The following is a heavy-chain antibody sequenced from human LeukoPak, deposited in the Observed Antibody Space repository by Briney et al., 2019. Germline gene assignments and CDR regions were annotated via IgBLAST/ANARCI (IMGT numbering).Heavy chain of an antibody. CDR2: ISGSGGST. CDR1: GFTFSSYA. Sequence: PGGSLRLSCAASGFTFSSYAMSWVRQAPGKGLEWVSAISGSGGSTYYADSVKGRFTISRDNSKNTLYLQMNSLRAEDTAVYYCAKDYYGSASYLPHDAFDIWGQGTMVTVSS. J-gene: IGHJ3*02. CDR3: AKDYYGSASYLPHDAFDI. D-gene: IGHD3-10*01. V-gene: IGHV3-23*01.